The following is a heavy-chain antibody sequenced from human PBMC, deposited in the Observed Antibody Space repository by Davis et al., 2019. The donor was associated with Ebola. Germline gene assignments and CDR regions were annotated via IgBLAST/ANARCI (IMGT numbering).Heavy chain of an antibody. V-gene: IGHV4-59*01. CDR1: GGSISSYY. D-gene: IGHD6-13*01. J-gene: IGHJ3*02. CDR2: IYYSGST. CDR3: ARDAGYSSFDI. Sequence: SETLSLTCTVSGGSISSYYWSWIRQPPGKGLEWIGYIYYSGSTNYNPSLKSRVTISVDTSKNQSSLKLSSVTAADTAVYYCARDAGYSSFDIWGQGTMVTVSS.